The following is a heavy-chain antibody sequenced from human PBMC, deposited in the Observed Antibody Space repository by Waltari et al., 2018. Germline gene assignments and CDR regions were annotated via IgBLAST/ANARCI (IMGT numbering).Heavy chain of an antibody. Sequence: EVHLVESGGGLVQPGGSLRLSCAASGFTFSLYWMTWVRQAPGKGLEWLANRKDDGSEKNYVDSVKGRFTISRDNAKNSLYLQMNSLRAEDTAVYYCARDPHYSNFDYWGQGTLVTVSS. V-gene: IGHV3-7*01. CDR2: RKDDGSEK. CDR1: GFTFSLYW. J-gene: IGHJ4*02. D-gene: IGHD4-4*01. CDR3: ARDPHYSNFDY.